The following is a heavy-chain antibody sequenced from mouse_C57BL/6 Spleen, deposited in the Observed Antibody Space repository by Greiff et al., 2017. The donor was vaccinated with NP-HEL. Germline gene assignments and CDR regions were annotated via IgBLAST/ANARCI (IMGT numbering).Heavy chain of an antibody. Sequence: DVKLVESGGGLVKPGGSLKLSCAASGFTFSDYGMHWVRQAPEKGLEWVAYISSGSSTIYYADTVKGRFTISRDNAKNTLFLQMTSLRSEDTAMYYCARLYDGYYEDYAMDYWGQGTSVTVSS. CDR1: GFTFSDYG. J-gene: IGHJ4*01. CDR2: ISSGSSTI. D-gene: IGHD2-3*01. V-gene: IGHV5-17*01. CDR3: ARLYDGYYEDYAMDY.